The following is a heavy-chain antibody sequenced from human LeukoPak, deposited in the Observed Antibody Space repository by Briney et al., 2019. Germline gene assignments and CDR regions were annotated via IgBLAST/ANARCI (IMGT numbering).Heavy chain of an antibody. CDR1: GFTFSNAW. J-gene: IGHJ6*03. V-gene: IGHV3-15*01. D-gene: IGHD3-10*01. CDR3: TTLYYYGSGSYRNYYYYMDV. Sequence: GGSLRLSCAASGFTFSNAWMSWVRQAPGKGLEWVGRIKSKTDGGTTDYAAPVKGRFTISRDDSKNTLYLQMNSLKTEDTAVYYCTTLYYYGSGSYRNYYYYMDVWGKGTTVTISS. CDR2: IKSKTDGGTT.